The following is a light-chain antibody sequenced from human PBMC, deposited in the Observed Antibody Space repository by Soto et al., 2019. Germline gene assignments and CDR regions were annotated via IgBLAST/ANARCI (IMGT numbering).Light chain of an antibody. V-gene: IGLV1-40*01. CDR2: GNS. J-gene: IGLJ1*01. CDR3: QSYDSSLSGYV. CDR1: RSKIGAGYD. Sequence: QSVLTQPPSVSGAPGQRGTISCTWGRSKIGAGYDVHWYQQLPGTAPKLLIYGNSNRPSGVPDRFSGSKSGTSASLAITGLQAEDEADYYCQSYDSSLSGYVFGTGTKVTVL.